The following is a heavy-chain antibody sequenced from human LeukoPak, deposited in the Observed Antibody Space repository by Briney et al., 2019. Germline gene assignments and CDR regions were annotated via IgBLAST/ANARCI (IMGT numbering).Heavy chain of an antibody. V-gene: IGHV4-38-2*01. J-gene: IGHJ4*02. Sequence: SETLSLTCAVSGYSISSGYFWAWVRRPPGKGLEWIGSIYYSGTTYYSPSLKSRVTISVDTSKNQFSLKLTSVTAADTAMYYCARLAVVELPAARSNYFDYWGQGTLVTVSS. D-gene: IGHD2-2*01. CDR1: GYSISSGYF. CDR3: ARLAVVELPAARSNYFDY. CDR2: IYYSGTT.